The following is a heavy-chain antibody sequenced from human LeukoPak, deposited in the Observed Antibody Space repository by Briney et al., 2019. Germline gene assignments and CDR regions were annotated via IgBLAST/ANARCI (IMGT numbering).Heavy chain of an antibody. CDR3: ARGLSYGTDY. CDR1: GGSFSGYY. Sequence: SETLSLTCAVYGGSFSGYYWSWIRQPPGKGLEWIGEINHSGSTNYNPSLKSRVTLSVDTSKNQFSLKLSSVTAADTAVYYCARGLSYGTDYWGQGTLVTVSS. V-gene: IGHV4-34*01. D-gene: IGHD5-18*01. CDR2: INHSGST. J-gene: IGHJ4*02.